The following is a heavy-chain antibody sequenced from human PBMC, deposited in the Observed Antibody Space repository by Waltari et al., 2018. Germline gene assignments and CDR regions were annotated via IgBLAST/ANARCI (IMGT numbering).Heavy chain of an antibody. D-gene: IGHD3-22*01. Sequence: QVQLVQSGAEVKKPGSSVMVSCKASAGTFSSYAIIWVRQAPGQGFEWMGRIIPIFGTANYAQKFQGRVTITADESTSTAYMELGSLRSEDTAVYYCASSGHYDSSGYTVNQGYFQHWGQGTL. V-gene: IGHV1-69*15. CDR2: IIPIFGTA. CDR3: ASSGHYDSSGYTVNQGYFQH. CDR1: AGTFSSYA. J-gene: IGHJ1*01.